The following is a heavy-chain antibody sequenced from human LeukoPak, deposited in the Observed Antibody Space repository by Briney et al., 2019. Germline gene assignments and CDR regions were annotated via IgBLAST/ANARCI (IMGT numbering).Heavy chain of an antibody. D-gene: IGHD1-26*01. CDR2: ISWNSGSI. Sequence: GGSLRLSCAASGFTFDDYAMHWVRQAPGKGLEWVSGISWNSGSIGYADSVKGRFTISRDNAKNSLSLQLNSLRAEDTAVYYCVSGTYAGVGHLGQGTLVTVSS. J-gene: IGHJ4*02. CDR3: VSGTYAGVGH. V-gene: IGHV3-9*01. CDR1: GFTFDDYA.